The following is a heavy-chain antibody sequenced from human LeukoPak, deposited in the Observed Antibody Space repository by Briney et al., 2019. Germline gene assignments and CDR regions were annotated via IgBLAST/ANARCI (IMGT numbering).Heavy chain of an antibody. Sequence: GRSLRLSCAASGFTFSTYGMHWVRQAPGKGLEWVANIKQDGTEKYYVDSVKGRFTISRDNAKNSVYLQMNSLRAEDTAVYYCARDKVVGATYLDYWGQGTLVTVSS. CDR1: GFTFSTYG. CDR2: IKQDGTEK. CDR3: ARDKVVGATYLDY. J-gene: IGHJ4*02. D-gene: IGHD2-15*01. V-gene: IGHV3-7*01.